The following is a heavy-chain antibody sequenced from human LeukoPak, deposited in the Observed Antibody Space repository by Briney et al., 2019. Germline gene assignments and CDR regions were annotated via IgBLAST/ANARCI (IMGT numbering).Heavy chain of an antibody. CDR1: GYTFTSYG. Sequence: GASVKVSCKASGYTFTSYGISWVRQAPGQGLEWMGWISAYNGSTNYAQKLQGRVTMTTDTSTSTAYMELRSLRSDDTAVYYCARVDRLYYYDSSGYYPYYYYYYMDVWGKGTTVTVSS. D-gene: IGHD3-22*01. CDR3: ARVDRLYYYDSSGYYPYYYYYYMDV. J-gene: IGHJ6*03. V-gene: IGHV1-18*01. CDR2: ISAYNGST.